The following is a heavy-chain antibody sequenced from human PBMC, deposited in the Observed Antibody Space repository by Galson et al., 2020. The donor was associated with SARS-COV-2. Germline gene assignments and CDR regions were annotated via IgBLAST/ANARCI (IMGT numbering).Heavy chain of an antibody. CDR3: ARVESSGFSENWFDP. D-gene: IGHD6-19*01. CDR2: ISYDGSNK. V-gene: IGHV3-30*03. Sequence: QAGGSLRLSCAASGFTFSSYGMHWVRQAPGKGLEWVAVISYDGSNKYYADSVKGRFTISRDNSKNTLYLQMNSLRAEDTAVYYCARVESSGFSENWFDPWGQGTLVTVSS. CDR1: GFTFSSYG. J-gene: IGHJ5*02.